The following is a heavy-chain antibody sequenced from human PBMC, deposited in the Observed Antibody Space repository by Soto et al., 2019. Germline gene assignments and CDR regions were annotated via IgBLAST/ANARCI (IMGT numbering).Heavy chain of an antibody. V-gene: IGHV4-39*01. CDR3: ARHKDTSTWYLLPDY. CDR1: GGSISSSSCY. J-gene: IGHJ4*02. CDR2: IYYSGNT. Sequence: SETLSLTCSVSGGSISSSSCYWGWIRQPPGKGLEWIGSIYYSGNTYYNPSLKSRVTISVDTSENQFSLKLTSVTAADTAVYYCARHKDTSTWYLLPDYWGQGTLVTVSS. D-gene: IGHD6-13*01.